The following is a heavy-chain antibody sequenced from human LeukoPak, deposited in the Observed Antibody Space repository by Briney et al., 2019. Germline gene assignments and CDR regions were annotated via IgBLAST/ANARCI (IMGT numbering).Heavy chain of an antibody. Sequence: PGGSLRLSCAASGFTFSSYVMHWVRQAPGKGLEWMAVILYDGSDKDYADSGKGRFTISRDKSKNTLYLQMNSLRAGDTAVSYCPKDQVPGDYPYKLPSWGQGNLVTVS. CDR2: ILYDGSDK. D-gene: IGHD4-17*01. CDR3: PKDQVPGDYPYKLPS. CDR1: GFTFSSYV. V-gene: IGHV3-30*18. J-gene: IGHJ5*02.